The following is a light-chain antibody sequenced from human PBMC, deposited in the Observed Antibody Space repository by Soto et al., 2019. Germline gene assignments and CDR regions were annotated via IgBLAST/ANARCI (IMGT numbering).Light chain of an antibody. CDR3: SSYTTSSTSVI. V-gene: IGLV2-14*01. CDR2: EVT. CDR1: SSDIGYYKY. Sequence: QSALTQPASVSGSPGQSITISCTGTSSDIGYYKYVSWYQQHPGKAPKLMIYEVTNRPSGVSDRFSGSKSGNTASLTISGLQAEDEAEYYCSSYTTSSTSVIFGGGTKLTVL. J-gene: IGLJ2*01.